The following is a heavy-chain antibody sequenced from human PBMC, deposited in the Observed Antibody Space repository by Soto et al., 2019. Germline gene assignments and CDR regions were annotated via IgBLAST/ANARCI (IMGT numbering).Heavy chain of an antibody. Sequence: GGSLRLSCAASGFTFSSFFMHWVRQVPGEGLEWVSRISGDGGTISYADSVKGRFTISRDNAKNTLYLQMNSLRDEDTAVYYCARTYVSGIAGFDPRGQGTLVTVSS. V-gene: IGHV3-74*01. CDR2: ISGDGGTI. CDR3: ARTYVSGIAGFDP. J-gene: IGHJ5*02. D-gene: IGHD1-20*01. CDR1: GFTFSSFF.